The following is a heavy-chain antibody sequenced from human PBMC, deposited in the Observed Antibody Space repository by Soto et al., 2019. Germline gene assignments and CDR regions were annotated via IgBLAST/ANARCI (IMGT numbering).Heavy chain of an antibody. V-gene: IGHV3-48*01. CDR2: ISSSSSTI. CDR1: GFTFSSYS. Sequence: EVQLVESGGGLVQPGGSLRLSCAASGFTFSSYSMNWVRQAPGKGLEWVSYISSSSSTIYYADSVKGRFTISRDNAXXSLSLQMTSLRAEDTAVYYCARHPERIAQIGWFAPWGQGTLVTVSS. D-gene: IGHD6-13*01. CDR3: ARHPERIAQIGWFAP. J-gene: IGHJ5*02.